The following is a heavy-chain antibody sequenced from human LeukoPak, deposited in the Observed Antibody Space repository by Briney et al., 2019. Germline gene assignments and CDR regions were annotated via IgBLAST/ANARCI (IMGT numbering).Heavy chain of an antibody. J-gene: IGHJ4*02. V-gene: IGHV3-9*01. CDR1: GFTFDDYA. D-gene: IGHD6-19*01. Sequence: PGRSLRLSCAASGFTFDDYAMHWVRQAPRQCLAWVSGISWNSGSIGSADSVKGRPTISRDNAKNSLYLQMNSLRAEDTALYYCAKGADGYSSRPPLDYWGQGTLVTVSS. CDR3: AKGADGYSSRPPLDY. CDR2: ISWNSGSI.